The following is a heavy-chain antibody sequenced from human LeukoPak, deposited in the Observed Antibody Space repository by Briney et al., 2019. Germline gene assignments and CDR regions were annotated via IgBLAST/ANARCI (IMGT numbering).Heavy chain of an antibody. J-gene: IGHJ4*02. CDR3: ARGPYSSNWYVDY. Sequence: PGGSLRLSCAASGFTLSSYEMNWVRLAQGKGLEWISYISRTGNSIYYADSVKGRFTISRDSAKNSLCLQMNSLRAEDTAVYYCARGPYSSNWYVDYWGQGTLVTVAS. V-gene: IGHV3-48*03. CDR1: GFTLSSYE. CDR2: ISRTGNSI. D-gene: IGHD6-13*01.